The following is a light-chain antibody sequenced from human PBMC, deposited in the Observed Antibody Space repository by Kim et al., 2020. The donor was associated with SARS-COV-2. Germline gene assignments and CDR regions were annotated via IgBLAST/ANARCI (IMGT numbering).Light chain of an antibody. CDR3: GTWDSSLSVGV. V-gene: IGLV1-51*01. CDR1: SSNIENNY. CDR2: DNN. Sequence: QSVLTQPPSVSAAPGQKVTISCSGSSSNIENNYVSWYQQLPETAPKLLIYDNNKRPSGIPDRFSGSKSGTSATLGITGLQTGDEADYYCGTWDSSLSVGVFGGGTQLTVL. J-gene: IGLJ3*02.